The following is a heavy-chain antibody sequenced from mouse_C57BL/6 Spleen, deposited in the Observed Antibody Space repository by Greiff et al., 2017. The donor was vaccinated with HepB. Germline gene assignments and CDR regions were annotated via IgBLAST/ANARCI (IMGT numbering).Heavy chain of an antibody. J-gene: IGHJ3*01. D-gene: IGHD3-3*01. CDR2: INPDSSTI. CDR3: ARNGDAWFAY. CDR1: GIDFSRYW. Sequence: GIDFSRYWMRWVRRAPGKGLEWIGEINPDSSTINYAPSLKDKFIISRDNAKNTLYLQMSKVRSEDTALYYCARNGDAWFAYWGQGTLVTVSA. V-gene: IGHV4-1*01.